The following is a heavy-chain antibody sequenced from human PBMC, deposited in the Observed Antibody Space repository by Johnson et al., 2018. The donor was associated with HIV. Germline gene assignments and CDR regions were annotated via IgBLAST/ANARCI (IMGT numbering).Heavy chain of an antibody. V-gene: IGHV3-30-3*01. CDR2: ISYDGSNK. Sequence: QVQLVESGGGVVQPGRSLRLSCAASGFTFSSYAMHWVRQAPGKGLEWVAVISYDGSNKYYADSVKGRFTISRDNSKNTLSLQMNSLTTEDTAVYYCARGYGYRTSYGAFDIWGQGTMVTVSS. CDR1: GFTFSSYA. J-gene: IGHJ3*02. CDR3: ARGYGYRTSYGAFDI. D-gene: IGHD5-12*01.